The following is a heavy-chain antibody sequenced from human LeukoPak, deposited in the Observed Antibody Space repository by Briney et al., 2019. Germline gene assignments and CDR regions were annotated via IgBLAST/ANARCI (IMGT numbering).Heavy chain of an antibody. D-gene: IGHD5-18*01. CDR3: AREYVSNEYHVDTAMVDYYYYYMDV. CDR1: GFTFSSYW. V-gene: IGHV3-7*01. J-gene: IGHJ6*03. CDR2: IKQDGSEK. Sequence: GGSLRLSCAASGFTFSSYWMSWVRQAPGKGLEWVANIKQDGSEKYYVDSVKGRFTISRDNAKNSLYLQMNSLRAEDTAVYYCAREYVSNEYHVDTAMVDYYYYYMDVWGKGTTVTISS.